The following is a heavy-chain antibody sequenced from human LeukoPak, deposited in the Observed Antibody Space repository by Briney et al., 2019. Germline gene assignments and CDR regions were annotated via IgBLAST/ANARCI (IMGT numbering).Heavy chain of an antibody. CDR1: GFTFSSYA. CDR2: ISGNSGST. V-gene: IGHV3-23*01. CDR3: AKDLLQYTSSWYGTIDY. J-gene: IGHJ4*02. D-gene: IGHD6-13*01. Sequence: PGGSLRLSCAASGFTFSSYAMSWVRQAPGKGLEWVSAISGNSGSTYYADSVKGRFTISRDNSKNTLYLQMNGLRAEDTAVYYCAKDLLQYTSSWYGTIDYWGQGTLVTVSS.